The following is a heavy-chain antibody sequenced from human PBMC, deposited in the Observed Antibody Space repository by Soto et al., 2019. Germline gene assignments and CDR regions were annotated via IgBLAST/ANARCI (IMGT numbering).Heavy chain of an antibody. V-gene: IGHV1-69*06. CDR2: IIPIFGTT. J-gene: IGHJ6*02. D-gene: IGHD1-26*01. CDR3: ARGREVNSLYYYDMDV. CDR1: GGTFSNYV. Sequence: SVKVSCKASGGTFSNYVISWVRQAPGQGLEWMGGIIPIFGTTNYARKFQGRVTITADKSTSTAYMELNSLRSEDTAVYYCARGREVNSLYYYDMDVWGQGTTVTVSS.